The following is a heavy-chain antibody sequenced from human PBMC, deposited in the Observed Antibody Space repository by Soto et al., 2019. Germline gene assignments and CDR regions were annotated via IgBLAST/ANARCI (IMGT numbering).Heavy chain of an antibody. CDR1: GFTLSSYD. J-gene: IGHJ4*02. D-gene: IGHD1-26*01. CDR2: IGTAGDT. V-gene: IGHV3-13*04. Sequence: EVQLVESGGGLVQPGGSLRLSCAASGFTLSSYDMHWVRQATGKGLEWVSGIGTAGDTYYPGSVKGRFTISRENAKNSLYPQMNSLRAGDTAVYYCARGRGADFDYWGPGTLVTVSS. CDR3: ARGRGADFDY.